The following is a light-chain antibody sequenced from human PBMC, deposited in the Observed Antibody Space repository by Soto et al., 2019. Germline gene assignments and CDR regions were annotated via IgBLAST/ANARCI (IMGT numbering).Light chain of an antibody. CDR2: DAS. CDR1: QSVSSY. CDR3: QQRSNWPP. J-gene: IGKJ3*01. Sequence: EIVLTQAPATLSFSPGERATLSCRASQSVSSYLAWYQQKPGQAPRLLIYDASNRATGIPARFSGSGSGTDFTLTISSLEPEDFAVYYCQQRSNWPPFGPGTKVDI. V-gene: IGKV3-11*01.